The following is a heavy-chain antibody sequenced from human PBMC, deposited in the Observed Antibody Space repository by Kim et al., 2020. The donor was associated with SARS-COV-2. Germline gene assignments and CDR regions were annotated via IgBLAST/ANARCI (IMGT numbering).Heavy chain of an antibody. CDR3: TRVNPIAGGWYDAFD. V-gene: IGHV3-73*01. J-gene: IGHJ3*01. CDR1: GFTLSGST. CDR2: IRSKANSYAT. Sequence: GGSLRLSCAASGFTLSGSTVHWVRQASGKGLEWVGRIRSKANSYATAYAASVKNRFTISRDDSKNTSYLQMNSLKTEDTAVYYCTRVNPIAGGWYDAFD. D-gene: IGHD6-19*01.